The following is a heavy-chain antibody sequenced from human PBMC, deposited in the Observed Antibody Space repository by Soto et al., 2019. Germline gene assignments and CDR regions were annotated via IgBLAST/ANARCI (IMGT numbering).Heavy chain of an antibody. CDR1: GLRFSIYS. CDR2: ITSDTKTI. V-gene: IGHV3-48*02. J-gene: IGHJ5*01. CDR3: ARSVEGHFDF. Sequence: EVQLVESGGGLVQPGGSLRLSCAASGLRFSIYSMNWVRQAPGKGLEWSAYITSDTKTIKYADSVKGRFTISRDNDKNLVYLQMNSLRDEDTAVYYCARSVEGHFDFCGQGTVLTVST. D-gene: IGHD6-19*01.